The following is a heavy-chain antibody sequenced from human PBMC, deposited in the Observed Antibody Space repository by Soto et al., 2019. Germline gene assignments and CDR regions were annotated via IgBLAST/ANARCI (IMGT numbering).Heavy chain of an antibody. Sequence: QVQLQESGPGLVKPSETLSVTCEVSGDSITSSNWWSWVRQPPGKGLEWIGDIYHSGSANHNPSLKSRVTISVDKSKNQFYLELRSMTAADTAIYYCARELGAGSYYKSFDFWGQGTLVTVSS. V-gene: IGHV4-4*02. D-gene: IGHD3-10*01. CDR3: ARELGAGSYYKSFDF. J-gene: IGHJ4*02. CDR1: GDSITSSNW. CDR2: IYHSGSA.